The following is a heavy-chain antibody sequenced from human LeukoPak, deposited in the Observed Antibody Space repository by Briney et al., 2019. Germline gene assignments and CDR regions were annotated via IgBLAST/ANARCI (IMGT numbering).Heavy chain of an antibody. V-gene: IGHV4-30-4*01. Sequence: PSQTLSLTCTVSGGSISSGDYYWSWIRQPPGKGLEWIGYIYYSGSTYYNPSLKSRVTISVDTSKNQFSLKLSSVTAADTAVYYCARHSFRGIYQLLSLGDYYYYGMDVWGQGTTVTVSS. D-gene: IGHD2-2*01. CDR3: ARHSFRGIYQLLSLGDYYYYGMDV. CDR2: IYYSGST. CDR1: GGSISSGDYY. J-gene: IGHJ6*02.